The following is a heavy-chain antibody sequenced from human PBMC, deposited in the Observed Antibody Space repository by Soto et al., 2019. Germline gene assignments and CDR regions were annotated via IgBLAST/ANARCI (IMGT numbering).Heavy chain of an antibody. CDR3: ASDLVVTGTTGGFDY. CDR1: GFTFSSYA. V-gene: IGHV3-30-3*01. Sequence: QVQLVESGGGVVQPGRSLRLSCAASGFTFSSYAMHWVRQAPGKGLEWVAVISYDGSNKYYADSVKGRFTISRDNSKNTLYLQMNSLRAEDTAVYCCASDLVVTGTTGGFDYWGQGTLVTVSS. CDR2: ISYDGSNK. J-gene: IGHJ4*02. D-gene: IGHD1-7*01.